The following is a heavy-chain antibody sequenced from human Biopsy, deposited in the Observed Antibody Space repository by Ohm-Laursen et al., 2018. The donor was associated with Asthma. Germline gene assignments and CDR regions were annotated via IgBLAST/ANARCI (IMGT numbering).Heavy chain of an antibody. J-gene: IGHJ4*02. V-gene: IGHV3-21*01. D-gene: IGHD3-10*01. Sequence: SLRLSCTASGFDLRDYTMNWVRQAPGKGLERIASISSLSRYIYHATSLRGQFPISRDNANRSLYLPMDSLRGDDTAVYYCSRDFTNGSGSPFHFWGRGTLVTVSS. CDR3: SRDFTNGSGSPFHF. CDR1: GFDLRDYT. CDR2: ISSLSRYI.